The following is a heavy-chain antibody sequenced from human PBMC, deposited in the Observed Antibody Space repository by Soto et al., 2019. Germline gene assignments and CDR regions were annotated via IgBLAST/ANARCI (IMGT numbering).Heavy chain of an antibody. Sequence: QVHLVQSGAEVKKPGASVKVSCKASGYTFTSYGITWVRQAPGQGLEWMGWISAHNGNTDYAQKLQGRVIVTRDTSTSTAYMELRSLISDDTAVYSCASGRYGDYWCQGALVTVSS. J-gene: IGHJ4*02. CDR2: ISAHNGNT. CDR1: GYTFTSYG. CDR3: ASGRYGDY. D-gene: IGHD1-26*01. V-gene: IGHV1-18*01.